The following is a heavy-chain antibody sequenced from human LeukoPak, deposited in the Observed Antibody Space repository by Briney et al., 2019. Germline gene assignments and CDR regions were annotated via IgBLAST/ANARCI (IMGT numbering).Heavy chain of an antibody. J-gene: IGHJ4*02. Sequence: GGSLRLSCAASGFTFSSYAMHWVRQAPGKGLEWVAVISYDGSNKYYADSVKGRFTISRDNSKNTLYLQMNSLRAEDTAVYYCAKRNSGGTLDYWGQGTLVTVSS. CDR2: ISYDGSNK. V-gene: IGHV3-30*04. D-gene: IGHD6-13*01. CDR1: GFTFSSYA. CDR3: AKRNSGGTLDY.